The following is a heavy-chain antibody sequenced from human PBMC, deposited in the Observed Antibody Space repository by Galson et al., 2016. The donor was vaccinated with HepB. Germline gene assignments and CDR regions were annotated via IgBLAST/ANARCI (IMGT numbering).Heavy chain of an antibody. CDR1: GYTFTNYG. V-gene: IGHV1-18*04. Sequence: SCKASGYTFTNYGISWVRQAPGQGPEWMGWISVYKGDSNTNYAQKFKGRVTMTIDTSTSTAYMELRSLRSDDTAVYYCARDSRRDYFSGSSAFDYWGQGTLVTVSS. D-gene: IGHD3-10*01. CDR3: ARDSRRDYFSGSSAFDY. J-gene: IGHJ4*02. CDR2: ISVYKGDSNT.